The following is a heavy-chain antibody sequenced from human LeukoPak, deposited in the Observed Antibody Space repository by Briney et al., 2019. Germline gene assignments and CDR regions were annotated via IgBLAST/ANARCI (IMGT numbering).Heavy chain of an antibody. V-gene: IGHV3-23*01. CDR1: GFTFSSYA. D-gene: IGHD3-10*01. CDR2: ISGSGGST. J-gene: IGHJ4*02. Sequence: GGSLRLSCAASGFTFSSYAMSWVRQAPGQGLEWVSAISGSGGSTYYADSVKGRFTISRDNSKNTLYLQMNSLRAEDTAVYYCAKLSRITMVRGVTLFDYWGQGTLVTVSS. CDR3: AKLSRITMVRGVTLFDY.